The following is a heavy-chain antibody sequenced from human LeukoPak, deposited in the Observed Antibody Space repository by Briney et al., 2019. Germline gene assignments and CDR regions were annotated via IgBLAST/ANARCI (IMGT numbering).Heavy chain of an antibody. CDR3: ARGYSSSSWSLFDY. J-gene: IGHJ4*02. V-gene: IGHV3-23*01. CDR2: ISGSGGST. D-gene: IGHD6-6*01. CDR1: GFTFSSYA. Sequence: GGSLRLSCAASGFTFSSYAMSWVRQAPGKGLEWVSAISGSGGSTYYADSAKGRFTISRDNSKNTLYLQMHSLRAEDTAVYYCARGYSSSSWSLFDYWGQGTLVAVSS.